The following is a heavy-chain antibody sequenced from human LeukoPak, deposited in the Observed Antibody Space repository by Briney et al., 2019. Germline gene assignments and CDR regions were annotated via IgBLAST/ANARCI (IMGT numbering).Heavy chain of an antibody. CDR1: GGSVSSYY. CDR2: ICYSGST. Sequence: SETLSLTCTVSGGSVSSYYWNWIRQPPGKGLEWIGYICYSGSTNYNPSLKSRVTISVDTSKNQFSLKLSSVTAADTAVYYCAGRYNWNGHWFDPWGQGTLVTVSS. J-gene: IGHJ5*02. CDR3: AGRYNWNGHWFDP. V-gene: IGHV4-59*02. D-gene: IGHD1-1*01.